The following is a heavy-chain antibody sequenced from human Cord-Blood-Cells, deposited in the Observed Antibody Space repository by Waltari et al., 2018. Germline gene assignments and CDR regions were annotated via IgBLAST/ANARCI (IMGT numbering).Heavy chain of an antibody. J-gene: IGHJ4*02. Sequence: QLQLQESGPGLVKPSETLSLTCTVSGGSISSSSYYWGWIRQPPGKGLEWIWSIYYSVSTYYNPSLKSRVTISGDTSKNQFSLKLSSVTAADTAVYYCSGYSSSSVFDYWGQGTLVTVSS. CDR2: IYYSVST. CDR3: SGYSSSSVFDY. D-gene: IGHD6-6*01. CDR1: GGSISSSSYY. V-gene: IGHV4-39*01.